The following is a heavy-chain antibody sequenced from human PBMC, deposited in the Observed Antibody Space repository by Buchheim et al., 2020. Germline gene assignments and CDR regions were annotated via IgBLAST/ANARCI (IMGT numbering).Heavy chain of an antibody. J-gene: IGHJ2*01. CDR3: ARAQYYYDSSDYWYFDL. V-gene: IGHV3-33*01. CDR1: GFTFSSYG. D-gene: IGHD3-22*01. CDR2: IWYDGSNK. Sequence: QVQLVESGGGVVQPGRSLRLSCAASGFTFSSYGMHWVRQAPGKGLEWVAVIWYDGSNKYYADSVKGRFTISRDNSKNTLYLQMNSLRAEDTAVYYCARAQYYYDSSDYWYFDLWGRGTL.